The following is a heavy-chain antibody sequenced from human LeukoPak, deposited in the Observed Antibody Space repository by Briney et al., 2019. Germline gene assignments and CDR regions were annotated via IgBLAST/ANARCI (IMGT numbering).Heavy chain of an antibody. D-gene: IGHD2-15*01. CDR1: GFTFSSYG. CDR2: ISSDGSNE. J-gene: IGHJ4*02. Sequence: GGSLRLSCAASGFTFSSYGMHWVRQAPGKGLEWVAVISSDGSNEYYADSVKGRFTISRDNSKNTLCLQMNSLRAEDTAVYYCAKDRGYCSGGSCYYFDYWGQATLVTVSS. V-gene: IGHV3-30*18. CDR3: AKDRGYCSGGSCYYFDY.